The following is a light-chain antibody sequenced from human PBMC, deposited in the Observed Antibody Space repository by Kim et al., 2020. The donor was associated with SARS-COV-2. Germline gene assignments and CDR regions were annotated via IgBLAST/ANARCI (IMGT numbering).Light chain of an antibody. V-gene: IGKV3-20*01. CDR2: AAS. J-gene: IGKJ5*01. CDR3: QQFGISPIT. Sequence: SPEQSAAPTCDASASFTGVFLACYQQNPGQAPSLLIYAASSRATAIPASFSGSASGTDFTLTISRLEPENFAVYYCQQFGISPITFGQGTRLEIK. CDR1: ASFTGVF.